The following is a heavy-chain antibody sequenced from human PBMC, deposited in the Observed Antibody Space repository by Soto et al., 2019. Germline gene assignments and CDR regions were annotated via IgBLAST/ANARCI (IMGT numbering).Heavy chain of an antibody. D-gene: IGHD6-19*01. CDR1: GGSIRSYY. CDR2: IYSSGST. Sequence: QVQLQESGPGLVKPSETLSLTCTVSGGSIRSYYWSWIRQPPGKGLEWIGYIYSSGSTNYNPSLKSRVTISVDTSKNQFSLKLSSVTAADTAVYYCARGSGWYYSWGQGTLVTVSS. V-gene: IGHV4-4*08. J-gene: IGHJ5*01. CDR3: ARGSGWYYS.